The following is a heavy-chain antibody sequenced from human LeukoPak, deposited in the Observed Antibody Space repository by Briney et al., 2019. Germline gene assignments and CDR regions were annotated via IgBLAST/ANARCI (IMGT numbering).Heavy chain of an antibody. J-gene: IGHJ3*02. CDR3: ASLYYYDSSGYSIDAFDI. CDR2: IYSGGST. CDR1: GFTFSSYG. D-gene: IGHD3-22*01. V-gene: IGHV3-66*01. Sequence: GGSLRLSCAASGFTFSSYGMHWVRQAPGKGLEWVSVIYSGGSTYYADSVKGRFTISRDNSKNTLYLQMNSLRAEDTAVYYCASLYYYDSSGYSIDAFDIWGQGTMVTVSP.